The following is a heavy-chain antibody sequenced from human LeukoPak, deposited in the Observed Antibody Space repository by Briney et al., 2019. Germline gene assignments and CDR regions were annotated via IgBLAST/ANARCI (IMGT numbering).Heavy chain of an antibody. J-gene: IGHJ5*02. Sequence: GGSLRLSCAASGFTFSSYTMNWVRQAPGKGLEWVSSISISSSYIYYADSVKGRFTISRDNAKNSLYLQMNSLRAEDTAVYYCARDLLDIAAAGNNWFDPWGQRTLVTVSS. D-gene: IGHD6-13*01. CDR2: ISISSSYI. CDR1: GFTFSSYT. V-gene: IGHV3-21*01. CDR3: ARDLLDIAAAGNNWFDP.